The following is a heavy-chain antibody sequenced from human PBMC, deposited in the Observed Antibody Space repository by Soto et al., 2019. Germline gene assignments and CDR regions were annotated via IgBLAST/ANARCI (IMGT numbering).Heavy chain of an antibody. CDR1: GASISSYY. J-gene: IGHJ4*02. Sequence: QVQLQESGPGLVKPSETLSLTCTVSGASISSYYWSWIRQPPGKGLEWIGYVYYSGSTNSNPSLTSRVTIAVDTSKNQFSLKLSSVTAADTAMYYCARDTTPSLWGQGTLVTVSS. CDR2: VYYSGST. D-gene: IGHD1-1*01. CDR3: ARDTTPSL. V-gene: IGHV4-59*01.